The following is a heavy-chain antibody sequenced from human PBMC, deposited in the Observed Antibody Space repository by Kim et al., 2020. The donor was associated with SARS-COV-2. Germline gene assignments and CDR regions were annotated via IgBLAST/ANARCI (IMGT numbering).Heavy chain of an antibody. D-gene: IGHD6-19*01. Sequence: ASVKVSCKASGYTFISYAMHWVRQAPGQRLEWMGWINAGNGNTKYSQKFQGRVTITRDTSASTAYMELSSLRSEDTAVYYCARGWQWLVGFDYWGQGTLVTVSS. CDR1: GYTFISYA. CDR3: ARGWQWLVGFDY. CDR2: INAGNGNT. J-gene: IGHJ4*02. V-gene: IGHV1-3*01.